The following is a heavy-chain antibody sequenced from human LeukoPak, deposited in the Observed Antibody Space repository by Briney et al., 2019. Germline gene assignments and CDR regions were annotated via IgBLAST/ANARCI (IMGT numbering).Heavy chain of an antibody. CDR3: ARGHGSGSYLYYYYMDV. CDR2: IIPIFGTA. D-gene: IGHD3-10*01. J-gene: IGHJ6*03. Sequence: SVKVSCKASGGTFSSYAISWVRQAPGQGLEWMGGIIPIFGTANYAQKFRGRVTITTDESTSTAYMELSSLRFEDTAVYYCARGHGSGSYLYYYYMDVWGKGTTVTVSS. V-gene: IGHV1-69*05. CDR1: GGTFSSYA.